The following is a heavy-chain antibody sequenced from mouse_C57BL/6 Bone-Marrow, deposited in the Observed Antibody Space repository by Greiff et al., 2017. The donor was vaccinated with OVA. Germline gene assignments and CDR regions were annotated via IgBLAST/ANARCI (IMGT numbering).Heavy chain of an antibody. CDR3: ARHGGLGDAMDD. CDR2: ISNGGGST. V-gene: IGHV5-12*01. Sequence: EVQLVESGGGLVQPGGSLKLSCAASGFTFSDYYMYWVRQTPEKRLEWVAYISNGGGSTYYPDTVKGRFTISRDKAKNTLYLQMSRLKSEDTAMYYCARHGGLGDAMDDWGQGTSVTVSS. D-gene: IGHD2-4*01. CDR1: GFTFSDYY. J-gene: IGHJ4*01.